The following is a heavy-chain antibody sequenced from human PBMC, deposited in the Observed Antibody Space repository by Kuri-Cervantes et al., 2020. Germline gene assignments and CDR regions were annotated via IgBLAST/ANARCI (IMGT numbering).Heavy chain of an antibody. J-gene: IGHJ6*03. CDR2: IYHSGST. CDR1: GYSISSGYY. CDR3: ARVPFGVVRDGLYYYYYYMDV. Sequence: SQTLSLTCAVSGYSISSGYYWGWIRQPPGKGLEWIGSIYHSGSTYYNPSLRSRVTISVDTSKNQFSLKLSSVTAADTAVYYCARVPFGVVRDGLYYYYYYMDVWGKGTTVTVSS. V-gene: IGHV4-38-2*01. D-gene: IGHD2-21*01.